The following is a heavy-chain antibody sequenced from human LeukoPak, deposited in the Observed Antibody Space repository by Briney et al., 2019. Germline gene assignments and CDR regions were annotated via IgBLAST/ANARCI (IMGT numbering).Heavy chain of an antibody. D-gene: IGHD6-19*01. Sequence: GGSLRLSCAASGFTFSSYGMHWVRQAPGKGLEWVAVIWYDGSNKYYADSVKGRFTISRDNSKNTLYLQMDSLRAEDTAVYYCAKIPYSSGWVQNWFDPWGQGTLVTVSS. CDR3: AKIPYSSGWVQNWFDP. J-gene: IGHJ5*02. CDR2: IWYDGSNK. V-gene: IGHV3-33*06. CDR1: GFTFSSYG.